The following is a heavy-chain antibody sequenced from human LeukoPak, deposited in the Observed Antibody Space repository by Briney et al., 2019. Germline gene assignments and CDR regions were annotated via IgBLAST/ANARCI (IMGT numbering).Heavy chain of an antibody. V-gene: IGHV3-74*01. J-gene: IGHJ4*02. CDR2: INSDGSSI. Sequence: GGSLTLSCAASGFILNNYWMHWVRQAPGKGLVWVSRINSDGSSINYPDSVNGRFTISRDNAKNTLYLQMSSLRAEDTAVYYCASASSHRIAAGGDYWGQETLVTVSS. CDR1: GFILNNYW. CDR3: ASASSHRIAAGGDY. D-gene: IGHD6-13*01.